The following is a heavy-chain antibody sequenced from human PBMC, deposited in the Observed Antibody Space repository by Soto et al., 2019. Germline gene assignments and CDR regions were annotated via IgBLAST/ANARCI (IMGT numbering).Heavy chain of an antibody. J-gene: IGHJ3*02. CDR2: IYYSGST. CDR3: ARGHSSGWIDAFDI. Sequence: SSETLSLTCTVSGGSISSSSYYWGWIRQPPGKGLEWIGSIYYSGSTYYNPSLKSRVTISVDTSKNQFSLKLNSVTAADTAVYYCARGHSSGWIDAFDIWGQGTMVTVS. V-gene: IGHV4-39*07. D-gene: IGHD6-19*01. CDR1: GGSISSSSYY.